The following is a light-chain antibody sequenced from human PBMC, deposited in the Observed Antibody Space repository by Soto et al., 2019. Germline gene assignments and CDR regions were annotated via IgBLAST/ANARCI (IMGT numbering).Light chain of an antibody. V-gene: IGLV1-44*01. CDR1: SSNIGSNT. J-gene: IGLJ3*02. CDR2: SND. CDR3: AAWDDSLNGPV. Sequence: QSVLTQPPSVSGTPGQRVTISCSGSSSNIGSNTVSWYQQLPGTAPKLLIYSNDQRPPGVPDRFSDSKSGTSDSLVISGPQSEDEADYYCAAWDDSLNGPVFGGGTKLTVL.